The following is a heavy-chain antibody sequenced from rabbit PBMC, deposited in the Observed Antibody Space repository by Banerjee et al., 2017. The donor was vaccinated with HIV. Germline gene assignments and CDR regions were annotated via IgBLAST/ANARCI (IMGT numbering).Heavy chain of an antibody. D-gene: IGHD6-1*01. CDR3: ARTGDAGYAYFTYFNL. CDR1: GFSFSSSYY. V-gene: IGHV1S40*01. Sequence: QSLEESGGDLVKPGASLTLTCTASGFSFSSSYYMCWVRQAPGKGLEWIACIYAGSGGSTYYASWAKGRFTISKTSSTTVTLQMTSLTAADTATYFCARTGDAGYAYFTYFNLWGPGTLVTVS. CDR2: IYAGSGGST. J-gene: IGHJ4*01.